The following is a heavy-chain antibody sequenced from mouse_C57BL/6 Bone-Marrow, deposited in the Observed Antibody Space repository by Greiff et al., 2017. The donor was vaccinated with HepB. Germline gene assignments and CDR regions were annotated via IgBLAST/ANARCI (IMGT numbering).Heavy chain of an antibody. J-gene: IGHJ4*01. CDR1: GYTFTSYW. CDR3: ARPPLYSNLGMDY. D-gene: IGHD2-5*01. CDR2: IDPSDSYT. Sequence: QVQLQQPGAELVRPGTSVKLSCKASGYTFTSYWMHWVKQRPGQGLEWIGVIDPSDSYTNSNQKFKGKATLTVDTSSSTAYMQLSSLTSEDSAVYYCARPPLYSNLGMDYWGQGTSVTVSS. V-gene: IGHV1-59*01.